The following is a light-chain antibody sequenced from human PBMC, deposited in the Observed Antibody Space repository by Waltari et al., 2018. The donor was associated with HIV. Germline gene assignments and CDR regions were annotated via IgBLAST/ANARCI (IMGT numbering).Light chain of an antibody. V-gene: IGKV3-20*01. CDR3: HQYDRSPST. J-gene: IGKJ5*01. CDR1: QNLRSTY. CDR2: GAT. Sequence: EIVLTQSPGTLSLSPGQRATLSCRASQNLRSTYLAWYQHKSVQAPRPLIFGATSRATGIPDRFRGSGSGTDFTLTISRLEPEDFAVYYCHQYDRSPSTFGQGTRLEI.